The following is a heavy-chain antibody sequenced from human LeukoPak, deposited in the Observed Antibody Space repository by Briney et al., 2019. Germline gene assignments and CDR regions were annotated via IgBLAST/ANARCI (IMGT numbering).Heavy chain of an antibody. Sequence: GGSLRFSCAASGFTFSNYAIHWVRQAPGKGLEWVAVISHDGSNKYYADSVKGRFTISRDNSKNTLYLQMNSLRAEDTAVYYCTRDRGNPSGWYGGDYWGQGTLVTVSS. D-gene: IGHD6-19*01. J-gene: IGHJ4*02. V-gene: IGHV3-30-3*01. CDR3: TRDRGNPSGWYGGDY. CDR2: ISHDGSNK. CDR1: GFTFSNYA.